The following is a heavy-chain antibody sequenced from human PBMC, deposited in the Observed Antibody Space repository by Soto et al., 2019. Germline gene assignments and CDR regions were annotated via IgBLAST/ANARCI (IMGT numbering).Heavy chain of an antibody. V-gene: IGHV3-23*01. D-gene: IGHD1-1*01. CDR2: ISGSGGST. Sequence: TDSCAASEFSSSSYAMNRDSKDPGKGLEWVSAISGSGGSTYYADSVKGRFTISRDNSKNTLYLQMNSLRAEDTAVYYCAKEDWNDGSTYYYYGMYGCGQGTTLTISS. CDR1: EFSSSSYA. CDR3: AKEDWNDGSTYYYYGMYG. J-gene: IGHJ6*02.